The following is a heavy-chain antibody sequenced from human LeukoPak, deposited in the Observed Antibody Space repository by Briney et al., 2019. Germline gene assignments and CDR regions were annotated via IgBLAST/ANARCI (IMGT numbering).Heavy chain of an antibody. CDR3: ARLSGKWT. CDR2: VYDSGST. J-gene: IGHJ5*02. CDR1: GGSICGHY. V-gene: IGHV4-59*11. Sequence: PSETLSLTCTVSGGSICGHYWSWIRQPPGKRLEWIGYVYDSGSTSYNPSLSSRVTISLDTSKNQFSLKLMSVTAADTAVYYCARLSGKWTWGQGTLVTVSS. D-gene: IGHD1-26*01.